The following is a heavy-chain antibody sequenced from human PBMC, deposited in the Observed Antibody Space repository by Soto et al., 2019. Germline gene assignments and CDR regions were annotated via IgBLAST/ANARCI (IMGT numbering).Heavy chain of an antibody. Sequence: GGSLRLSCVGSGISFTTAWMNWVRQAPGKGLEWVGRIKSKTDGETVDYAAPVRGRFIISRDDSKNTVYLSVSGLKTEDTAIYYYATQQFFDASGFSFDQWGQGNMVTVYS. V-gene: IGHV3-15*01. CDR3: ATQQFFDASGFSFDQ. D-gene: IGHD3-22*01. CDR2: IKSKTDGETV. J-gene: IGHJ4*02. CDR1: GISFTTAW.